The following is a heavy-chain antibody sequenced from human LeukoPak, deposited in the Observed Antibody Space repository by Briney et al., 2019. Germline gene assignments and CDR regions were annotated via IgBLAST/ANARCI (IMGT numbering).Heavy chain of an antibody. CDR1: GFTFDDYT. CDR3: AKSSGYYLYYFDY. J-gene: IGHJ4*02. V-gene: IGHV3-43*01. D-gene: IGHD3-22*01. Sequence: GGSLRLSFAASGFTFDDYTMHWVRHAPGKGLEWVSLISWDGGSTYYADSVKGRFTISRDNSKNSLYLQMNSLRTEDTALYYCAKSSGYYLYYFDYWGQGTLVTVSS. CDR2: ISWDGGST.